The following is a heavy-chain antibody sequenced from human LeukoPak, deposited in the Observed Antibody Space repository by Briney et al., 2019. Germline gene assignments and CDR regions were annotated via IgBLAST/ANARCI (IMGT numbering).Heavy chain of an antibody. J-gene: IGHJ3*02. V-gene: IGHV3-48*01. D-gene: IGHD5-24*01. CDR2: ISSSSSTI. CDR1: GFTFSSYS. Sequence: GGSLRLSCAASGFTFSSYSMNWVRQVPGKGLEWVSYISSSSSTIYYADSVKGRFTISRDNAKNSLYLQMNSLRAEDTAVYYCARDYKGSDAFDIWGQGTMVTVSS. CDR3: ARDYKGSDAFDI.